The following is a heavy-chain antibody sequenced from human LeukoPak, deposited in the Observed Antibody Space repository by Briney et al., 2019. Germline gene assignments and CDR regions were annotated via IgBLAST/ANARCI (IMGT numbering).Heavy chain of an antibody. CDR2: IYYSGST. V-gene: IGHV4-30-2*01. CDR1: GGSISSGGYS. D-gene: IGHD1-26*01. CDR3: ARDRGSYGAFDI. Sequence: TLSLTCAVSGGSISSGGYSWSWIRQPPGKGLEWIGYIYYSGSTYYNPSLKSRVTISVDRSKNQFSLKLSSVTAADTAVYYCARDRGSYGAFDIWGQGTMVTVSS. J-gene: IGHJ3*02.